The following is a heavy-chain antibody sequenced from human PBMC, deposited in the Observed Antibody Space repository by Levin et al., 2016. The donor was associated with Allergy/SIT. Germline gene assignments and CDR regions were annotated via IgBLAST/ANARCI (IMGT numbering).Heavy chain of an antibody. CDR1: GYTFTAYY. J-gene: IGHJ3*02. Sequence: ASVKVSCKASGYTFTAYYIHWVRQAPGQGLEWMGWINPNIGGTNYAQRFQGRVTMTRDTSISTAYMELSRLRSDDTAIYYCARADPGTAFDIWGQGTLVTVSS. CDR2: INPNIGGT. CDR3: ARADPGTAFDI. V-gene: IGHV1-2*02.